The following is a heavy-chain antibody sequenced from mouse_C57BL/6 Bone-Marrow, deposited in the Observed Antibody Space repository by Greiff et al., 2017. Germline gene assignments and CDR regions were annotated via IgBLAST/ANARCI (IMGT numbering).Heavy chain of an antibody. CDR3: SSEGVYYGFDY. CDR2: IDPSDSYT. J-gene: IGHJ2*01. V-gene: IGHV1-50*01. Sequence: VQLQQSGAELVKPGASVKLSCKASGYTFTSYWMQWVKQRPGQGLEWIGEIDPSDSYTNYNQKFKGKATLTVDTSSSTAYMQLSSLTSEDSAVYYCSSEGVYYGFDYWGQGTPLTVSS. D-gene: IGHD1-1*01. CDR1: GYTFTSYW.